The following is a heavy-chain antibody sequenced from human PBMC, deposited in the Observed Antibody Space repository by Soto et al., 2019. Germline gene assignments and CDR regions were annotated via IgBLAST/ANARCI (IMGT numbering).Heavy chain of an antibody. J-gene: IGHJ4*02. D-gene: IGHD3-22*01. CDR3: ARVDNYYDTSGYSTLLDF. CDR2: INPNSGGA. Sequence: QLQLLQSGAEVKKPGASVKVSCKASGYAFSNYYIHWVRQAPGQGLKWMGWINPNSGGADYAQRFQGRVTMTRDTSISTAYMELSGLTSDDTAVYYCARVDNYYDTSGYSTLLDFWGQGTLVTVSS. CDR1: GYAFSNYY. V-gene: IGHV1-2*02.